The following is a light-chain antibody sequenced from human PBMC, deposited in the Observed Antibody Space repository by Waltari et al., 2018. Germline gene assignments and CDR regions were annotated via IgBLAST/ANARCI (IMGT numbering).Light chain of an antibody. CDR1: SSNIGGNF. Sequence: QSVLTQPPSVSGTPGQRVTISCSGGSSNIGGNFVYWYQQLPGTAPKLLIYRVDQRPSGIPDRFSGSKSGTSASLAISGFRSEDEADYYCAAWDDNLDGYVFGTGSKVTVL. CDR3: AAWDDNLDGYV. CDR2: RVD. J-gene: IGLJ1*01. V-gene: IGLV1-47*01.